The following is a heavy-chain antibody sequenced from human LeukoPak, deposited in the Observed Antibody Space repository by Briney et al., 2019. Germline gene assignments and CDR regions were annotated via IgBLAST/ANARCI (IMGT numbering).Heavy chain of an antibody. Sequence: GGSLRLSCAASGFTFSSYAMHWVRQAPGKGLEWVAVISYDGSNKYYADSVKGRFTISRDNSKNTLYLQMNSLRAEDTAVYYCARADAEYQLLLGYWGQGTLVTVSS. CDR3: ARADAEYQLLLGY. D-gene: IGHD2-2*01. CDR1: GFTFSSYA. J-gene: IGHJ4*02. V-gene: IGHV3-30-3*01. CDR2: ISYDGSNK.